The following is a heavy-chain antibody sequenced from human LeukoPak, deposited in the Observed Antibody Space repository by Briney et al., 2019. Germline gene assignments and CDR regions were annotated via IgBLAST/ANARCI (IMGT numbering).Heavy chain of an antibody. CDR3: AKISSSAESNFDY. CDR1: GFTFSTYA. V-gene: IGHV3-30*02. Sequence: GGSLRLSCAASGFTFSTYAMHWVRQAPGKGLEWVAFIWTDGSKKYYADSVKGRFAISRENSKNTVYLQMSDLRPEDTALYFCAKISSSAESNFDYWGQGTLLTVSS. D-gene: IGHD6-25*01. CDR2: IWTDGSKK. J-gene: IGHJ4*02.